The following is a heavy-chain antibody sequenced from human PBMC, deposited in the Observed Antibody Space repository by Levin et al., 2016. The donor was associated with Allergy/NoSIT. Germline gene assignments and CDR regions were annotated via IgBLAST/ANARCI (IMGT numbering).Heavy chain of an antibody. V-gene: IGHV3-23*01. Sequence: VRQAPGKGLEWVSAISGSGGSTYYADSVKGRFTISRDNSKNTLYLQMNSLRAEDTAVYYCAKGALSGSYWLTEYFQHWGQGTLVTVSS. D-gene: IGHD1-26*01. CDR3: AKGALSGSYWLTEYFQH. J-gene: IGHJ1*01. CDR2: ISGSGGST.